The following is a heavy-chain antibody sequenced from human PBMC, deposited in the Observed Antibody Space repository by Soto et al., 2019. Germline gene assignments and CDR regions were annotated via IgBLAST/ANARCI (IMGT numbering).Heavy chain of an antibody. Sequence: QVQLVQSGAEVKKPGASVKVSCKASGYTFTSYGMHWVRQAPGQSLEWMGWINADNGDTKYSQKFQGRVTITRDTFASTAYMELNSLRSEDTAVYYCARERWQQLALTFDYWGQGTLVTVSS. CDR3: ARERWQQLALTFDY. J-gene: IGHJ4*02. CDR2: INADNGDT. V-gene: IGHV1-3*01. D-gene: IGHD6-13*01. CDR1: GYTFTSYG.